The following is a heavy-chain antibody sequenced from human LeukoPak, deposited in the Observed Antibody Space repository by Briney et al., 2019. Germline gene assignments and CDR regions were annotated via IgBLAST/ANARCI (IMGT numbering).Heavy chain of an antibody. D-gene: IGHD1-20*01. CDR2: ISDSGGNT. J-gene: IGHJ4*02. V-gene: IGHV3-23*01. Sequence: PGGSLRLSCAASGFTFSNFHMTWVRQSPGKGLEWVSAISDSGGNTWYADSVKGRFTISRDNSKNTVYLQMNSLRAEDTAAYYCAKELRSISATTGFDYWGQGTLVTVSS. CDR3: AKELRSISATTGFDY. CDR1: GFTFSNFH.